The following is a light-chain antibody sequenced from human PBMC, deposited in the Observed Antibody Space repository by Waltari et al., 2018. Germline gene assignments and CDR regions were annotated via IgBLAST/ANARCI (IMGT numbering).Light chain of an antibody. V-gene: IGKV3-20*01. J-gene: IGKJ1*01. CDR2: AAS. Sequence: EIFLPQSPGTLSLSPGERPTPSCRASQSVRGTLAWSQQKPGQPPRLLTYAASIRATGIPDRFSGSGSGTDFTLTISRLEPEDFAVYYCQHYVRLPVTFGQGTKVEIK. CDR3: QHYVRLPVT. CDR1: QSVRGT.